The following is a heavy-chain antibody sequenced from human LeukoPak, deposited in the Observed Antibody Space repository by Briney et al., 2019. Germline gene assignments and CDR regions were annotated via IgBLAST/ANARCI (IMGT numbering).Heavy chain of an antibody. CDR2: IKSDGSRT. D-gene: IGHD6-19*01. Sequence: GGSLRLSCAASRFTFTDYWMSWVRQAPGKGLVWVSRIKSDGSRTDYADSVKGRFTISRDNAKNTLYLQMNSLRAEDTALYYCAKDISEAVAGFDYWGQGTLVTVSS. V-gene: IGHV3-74*01. CDR1: RFTFTDYW. CDR3: AKDISEAVAGFDY. J-gene: IGHJ4*02.